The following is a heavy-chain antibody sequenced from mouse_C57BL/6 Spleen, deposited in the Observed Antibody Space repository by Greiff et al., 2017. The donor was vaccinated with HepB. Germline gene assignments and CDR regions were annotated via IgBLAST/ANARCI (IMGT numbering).Heavy chain of an antibody. CDR2: ISSGSSTI. Sequence: EVKLQESGGGLVKPGGSLKLSCAASGFTFSDYGMHWVRQAPEKGLEWVAYISSGSSTIYYADTVKGRFTISRDNAKNTLFLQMTSLRSEDTAMYDCARLLGLNYAMDYWGQGTSVTVSS. CDR3: ARLLGLNYAMDY. CDR1: GFTFSDYG. D-gene: IGHD4-1*01. J-gene: IGHJ4*01. V-gene: IGHV5-17*01.